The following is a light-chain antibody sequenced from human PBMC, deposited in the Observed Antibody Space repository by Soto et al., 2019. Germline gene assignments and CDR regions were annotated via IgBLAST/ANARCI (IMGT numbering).Light chain of an antibody. V-gene: IGLV2-14*03. CDR1: SSDVGHSIH. CDR3: NSYTISTTYV. J-gene: IGLJ1*01. Sequence: QSALTQPASVSGSPGQSITISCTGSSSDVGHSIHVSWYQQHPGKAPKLIIYGVTNRPSGISNRFSGSKSGSTASLTISGLQPEDEADYYCNSYTISTTYVFGTGTKLTVL. CDR2: GVT.